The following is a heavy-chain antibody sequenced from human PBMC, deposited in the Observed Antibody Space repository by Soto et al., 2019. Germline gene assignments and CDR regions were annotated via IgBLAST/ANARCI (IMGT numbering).Heavy chain of an antibody. CDR3: ARGRSNDFVSSPPPMFDP. V-gene: IGHV3-13*01. CDR2: IGTLFDR. J-gene: IGHJ5*02. CDR1: GFNFETHD. Sequence: PGGSLRLSCVASGFNFETHDMHWVRQVTGKGLEWVAGIGTLFDRFYPDSVMGRFTISRENAKTSVFLQMNKLRTGDTGIYYCARGRSNDFVSSPPPMFDPRGQGTLVTVSS. D-gene: IGHD1-1*01.